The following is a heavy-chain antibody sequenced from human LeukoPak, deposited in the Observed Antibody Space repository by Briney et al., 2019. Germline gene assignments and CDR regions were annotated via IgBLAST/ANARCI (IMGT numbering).Heavy chain of an antibody. CDR2: ISSSSSTI. D-gene: IGHD6-6*01. Sequence: LTGGSLRLSCAASGFTFSSYSMTWVRQAPGKGLEWVSYISSSSSTIYYADSVKGRFTISRDNAKNSLYLQMNSLRDEDTAVYYCASVGPGYSSSSPDYWGQGTLVTVSS. J-gene: IGHJ4*02. V-gene: IGHV3-48*02. CDR3: ASVGPGYSSSSPDY. CDR1: GFTFSSYS.